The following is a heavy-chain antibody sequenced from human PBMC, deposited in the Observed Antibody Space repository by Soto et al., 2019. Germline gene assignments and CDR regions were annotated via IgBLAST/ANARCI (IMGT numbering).Heavy chain of an antibody. CDR1: GGSISSYY. CDR2: IYYSGST. Sequence: PSETLSLTCTVSGGSISSYYWSWIRQPPGKGLEWIGYIYYSGSTNYNPSLKSRVTISVGTSKNHFSLKLSSVTAADTAVYYCARADIMVRANQEYWFDPWGQGTLVTVSS. V-gene: IGHV4-59*01. J-gene: IGHJ5*02. D-gene: IGHD3-10*01. CDR3: ARADIMVRANQEYWFDP.